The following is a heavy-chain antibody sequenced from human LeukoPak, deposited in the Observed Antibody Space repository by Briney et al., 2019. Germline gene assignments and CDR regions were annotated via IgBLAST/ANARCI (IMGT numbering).Heavy chain of an antibody. Sequence: PGGSLRLSCAASGFTFSNHGMHWVRQAPGKGLEWVAVIWYDGSNQYYADSVKGRFTISRDNSKNTLYLQMNSLRAEDTAVYYCAKHSSGWYSNWFDPWGQGTLVTVSS. J-gene: IGHJ5*02. CDR1: GFTFSNHG. CDR3: AKHSSGWYSNWFDP. V-gene: IGHV3-33*06. CDR2: IWYDGSNQ. D-gene: IGHD6-19*01.